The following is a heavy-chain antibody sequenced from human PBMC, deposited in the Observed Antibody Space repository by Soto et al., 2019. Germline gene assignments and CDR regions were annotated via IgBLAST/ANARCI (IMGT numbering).Heavy chain of an antibody. D-gene: IGHD2-2*01. CDR2: ISYDGSNK. CDR3: AKDGRCSSTSCYDRWYYYYGMDV. Sequence: GGSLRLSCAASGFTFSSYGMHWVRQAPGKGLERVAVISYDGSNKYYADSVKGRFTISRDNSKNTLYLQMNSLRAEDTAVYYCAKDGRCSSTSCYDRWYYYYGMDVWGQGTTVTVSS. CDR1: GFTFSSYG. V-gene: IGHV3-30*18. J-gene: IGHJ6*02.